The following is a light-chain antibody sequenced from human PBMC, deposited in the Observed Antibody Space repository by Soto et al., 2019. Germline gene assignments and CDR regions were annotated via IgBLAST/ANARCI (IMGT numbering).Light chain of an antibody. CDR2: AAS. J-gene: IGKJ5*01. Sequence: AIRMTQSPSSLSASTGDRVTITCRASQGISSYLAWYQQKPGKAPKLLIYAASTLQSGVPSRFSGSGSGTDLTLTISCLQSEDFANYYCQQYYSYPSITFGQGTRLEIK. CDR3: QQYYSYPSIT. V-gene: IGKV1-8*01. CDR1: QGISSY.